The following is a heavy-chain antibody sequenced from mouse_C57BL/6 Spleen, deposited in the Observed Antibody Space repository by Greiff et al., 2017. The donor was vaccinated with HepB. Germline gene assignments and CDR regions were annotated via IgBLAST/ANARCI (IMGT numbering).Heavy chain of an antibody. CDR1: GYTFTSYW. CDR3: AVITTVNYAMDY. J-gene: IGHJ4*01. Sequence: QVQLQQSGAELVKPGASVKLSCKASGYTFTSYWMHWVKQRPGQGLEWIGMIHPNSGSTNYNEKFKSKATLTVDKSSSTAYMQLSSLTSEDSAVYYCAVITTVNYAMDYWGQGTSVTVSS. V-gene: IGHV1-64*01. D-gene: IGHD1-1*01. CDR2: IHPNSGST.